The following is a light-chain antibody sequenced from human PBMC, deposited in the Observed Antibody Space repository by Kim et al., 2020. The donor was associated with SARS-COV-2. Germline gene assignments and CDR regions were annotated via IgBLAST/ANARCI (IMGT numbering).Light chain of an antibody. CDR1: QSVSSNY. CDR2: GAS. J-gene: IGKJ2*01. Sequence: PGERVTLSCRASQSVSSNYLTWYQHKPGQAPRLLIYGASTRATGIPARFSGSGSGTDFTLTISSLQPEDFAVYYCQQDYNFPPGYTFGQGTKLEIK. V-gene: IGKV3D-7*01. CDR3: QQDYNFPPGYT.